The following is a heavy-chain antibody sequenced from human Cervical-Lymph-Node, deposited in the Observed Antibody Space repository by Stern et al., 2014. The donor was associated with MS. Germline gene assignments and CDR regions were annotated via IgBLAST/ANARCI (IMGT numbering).Heavy chain of an antibody. Sequence: QVQLVQSGAEVKKPGASVKVSCKAYGYTFTNFGITWVRQAPGQGLEWMGWISPYNGNINYAQKVQGRVTMTTDTSTSTAYMELGSLRSDDTAVYYCARVEVSVSGVLKLLIWGQGTLVTVSS. V-gene: IGHV1-18*04. J-gene: IGHJ4*02. D-gene: IGHD4-23*01. CDR1: GYTFTNFG. CDR3: ARVEVSVSGVLKLLI. CDR2: ISPYNGNI.